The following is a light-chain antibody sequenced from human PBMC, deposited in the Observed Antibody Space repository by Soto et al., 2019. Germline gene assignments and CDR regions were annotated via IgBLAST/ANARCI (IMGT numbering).Light chain of an antibody. V-gene: IGKV3-20*01. J-gene: IGKJ3*01. Sequence: EIVLTQSPGTLSLSPGERATLSCRASQSVSSSYLAWYQQKPGQAPRLLIYGASSRATGIPDRFSGSGSGKDFTLTISRLEPEDFAVYYCQKYGSSPRITFGPGTKVDIK. CDR2: GAS. CDR3: QKYGSSPRIT. CDR1: QSVSSSY.